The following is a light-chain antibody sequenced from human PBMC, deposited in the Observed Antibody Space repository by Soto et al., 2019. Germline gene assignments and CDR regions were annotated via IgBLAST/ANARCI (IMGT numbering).Light chain of an antibody. Sequence: EIVLTQSPGTLSLSPGERASLSCRASQSVSSAYFAWYQQRPGQAPRLLIYGASIRATGIPDRFSGSGSGTDFTLTIIRLEPEDFAVYYCHQYGSSPPWTFGQGAKVEIK. J-gene: IGKJ1*01. CDR1: QSVSSAY. CDR3: HQYGSSPPWT. CDR2: GAS. V-gene: IGKV3-20*01.